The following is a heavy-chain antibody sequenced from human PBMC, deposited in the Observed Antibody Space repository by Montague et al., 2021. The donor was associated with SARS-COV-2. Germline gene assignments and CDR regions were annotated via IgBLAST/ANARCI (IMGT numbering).Heavy chain of an antibody. CDR3: AGGSGIITFYNSGMDV. J-gene: IGHJ6*02. Sequence: SETLSLTCTVSGGSISSYYWSWIRQPAGKGLEWIGCIYNSGTTNYNPSLKSRVTMSVDTSKNQFSLKLSSVTAADTAVYYCAGGSGIITFYNSGMDVWGQGATVTVSS. CDR1: GGSISSYY. D-gene: IGHD3-10*01. V-gene: IGHV4-4*07. CDR2: IYNSGTT.